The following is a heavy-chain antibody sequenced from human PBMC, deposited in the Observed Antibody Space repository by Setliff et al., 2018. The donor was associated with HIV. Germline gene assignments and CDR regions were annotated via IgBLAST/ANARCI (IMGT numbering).Heavy chain of an antibody. CDR1: GFTFSSYA. D-gene: IGHD5-12*01. CDR3: AREVVDRVTTAWYFDL. J-gene: IGHJ2*01. CDR2: ISGDGGRAT. Sequence: PGGSLRLSCAASGFTFSSYAMSWVRQSQGKGLEWVSLISGDGGRATNYSDFVKGRFTISRDDSKNTLYLQMNSLRAEDTAVCYCAREVVDRVTTAWYFDLWGRGILVTVSS. V-gene: IGHV3-23*01.